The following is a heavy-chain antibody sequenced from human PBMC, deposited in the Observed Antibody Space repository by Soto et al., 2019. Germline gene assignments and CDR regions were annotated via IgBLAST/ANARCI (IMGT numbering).Heavy chain of an antibody. J-gene: IGHJ5*02. D-gene: IGHD3-10*01. CDR1: DGSISSYY. CDR3: ARHWYGSGTHYPFDP. Sequence: SETLSLTCTVSDGSISSYYWSWIRQPPGKGLEWIGYIYYSGSTDHNPSLKSRVTISVDTSKNQFSLKLSSVTAADTAVYFCARHWYGSGTHYPFDPWGQGTLVTVSS. V-gene: IGHV4-59*08. CDR2: IYYSGST.